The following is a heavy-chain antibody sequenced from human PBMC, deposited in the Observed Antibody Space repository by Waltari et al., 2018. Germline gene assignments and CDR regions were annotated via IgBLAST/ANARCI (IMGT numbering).Heavy chain of an antibody. CDR1: GASISSGGYY. CDR3: ASDARLGGSDY. Sequence: QVQLKESGPGLVKPSQTLSLTCSVSGASISSGGYYWSWIRQRPGKGLEWMGYIHSSGNSYYNPSLESRLTISLDTSDNQFSLRVSAVTAADTAVYYCASDARLGGSDYWGQGTLVTVSS. CDR2: IHSSGNS. J-gene: IGHJ4*02. V-gene: IGHV4-31*03. D-gene: IGHD3-16*01.